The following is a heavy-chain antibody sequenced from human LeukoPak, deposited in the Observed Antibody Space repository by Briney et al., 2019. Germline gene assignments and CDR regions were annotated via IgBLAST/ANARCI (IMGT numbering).Heavy chain of an antibody. D-gene: IGHD3-9*01. Sequence: GGSLRLSCAASGFTFSSYAMSWVRQAPGKGLEWVSAISGSGGNTYYADSVKGRFTISRDNSKNTLYLQMNSLRAEDTTVYYCAKASDYDILTGSNWGQGTLVTVSS. V-gene: IGHV3-23*01. CDR3: AKASDYDILTGSN. J-gene: IGHJ4*02. CDR2: ISGSGGNT. CDR1: GFTFSSYA.